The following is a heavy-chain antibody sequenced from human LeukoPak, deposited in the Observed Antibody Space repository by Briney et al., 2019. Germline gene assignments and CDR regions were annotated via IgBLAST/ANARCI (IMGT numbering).Heavy chain of an antibody. D-gene: IGHD3-22*01. CDR1: GGSFSGYY. Sequence: SETLSLTCAVYGGSFSGYYWSWIHQPPGKGLEWIGEINHSGSINYNPSLKSRVTISVDTSKNQFSLKLSSVTAADTAVYYCARGDSSGYIFGNWFDPWGQGTLVTVSS. CDR3: ARGDSSGYIFGNWFDP. V-gene: IGHV4-34*01. J-gene: IGHJ5*02. CDR2: INHSGSI.